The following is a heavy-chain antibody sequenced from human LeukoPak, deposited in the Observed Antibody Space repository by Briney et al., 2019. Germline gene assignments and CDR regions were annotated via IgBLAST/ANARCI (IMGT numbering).Heavy chain of an antibody. Sequence: GASVKVSCKASGYTFTNYTINWVRLAPGQRLEWMGWINAGNGNTKYSQKFQGRVTITRDTSASTAYMELSSLRSEDTAVYYCARETAGPFDYWGQGTLVTVSS. V-gene: IGHV1-3*01. CDR1: GYTFTNYT. CDR3: ARETAGPFDY. CDR2: INAGNGNT. J-gene: IGHJ4*02. D-gene: IGHD6-13*01.